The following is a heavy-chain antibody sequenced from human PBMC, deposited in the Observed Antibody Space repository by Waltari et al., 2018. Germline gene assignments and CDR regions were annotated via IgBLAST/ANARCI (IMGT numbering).Heavy chain of an antibody. Sequence: QVQLVQSGAEVKKPGSSVKVSCKASGGTFSSYTISWVRQAPGQGLEWRGRIIPILGIANNAQKFQGRVTITADKSTSTADMELSSLRSEDTAVYYCASGPRREIDYWGQGTLVTVSS. D-gene: IGHD1-26*01. CDR2: IIPILGIA. J-gene: IGHJ4*02. V-gene: IGHV1-69*02. CDR3: ASGPRREIDY. CDR1: GGTFSSYT.